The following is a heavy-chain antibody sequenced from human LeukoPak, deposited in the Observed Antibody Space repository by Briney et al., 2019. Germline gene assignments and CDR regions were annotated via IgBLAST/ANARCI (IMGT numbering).Heavy chain of an antibody. CDR1: GFTFSSYT. CDR2: ISSSSSYI. Sequence: PGGSLRLSCAASGFTFSSYTMNWVRQAPGKGLEWASSISSSSSYIYYADSVKGRLTISRDNAKNSLYLQMNSLRAEDTAVYFCARDPSHDSSGYPYYFDYWGQGTLVTVSS. D-gene: IGHD3-22*01. CDR3: ARDPSHDSSGYPYYFDY. J-gene: IGHJ4*02. V-gene: IGHV3-21*01.